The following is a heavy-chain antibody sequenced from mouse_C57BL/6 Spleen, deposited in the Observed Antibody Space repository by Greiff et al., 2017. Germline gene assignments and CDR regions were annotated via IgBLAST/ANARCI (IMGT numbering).Heavy chain of an antibody. V-gene: IGHV5-17*01. D-gene: IGHD1-1*01. J-gene: IGHJ2*01. CDR1: GFTFSDYG. CDR3: ARRDSSSSVDY. Sequence: EVKVVESGGGLVKPGGSLKLSCAASGFTFSDYGMPWVRQAPEKGLEWVAYISSGSSTIYYADTVKGRFTISRDNAKNTLFLQMTSLRSEDTAMYYCARRDSSSSVDYWGQGTTLTVSS. CDR2: ISSGSSTI.